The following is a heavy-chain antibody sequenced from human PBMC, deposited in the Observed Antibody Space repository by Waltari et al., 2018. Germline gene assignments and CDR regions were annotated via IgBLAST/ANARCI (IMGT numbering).Heavy chain of an antibody. Sequence: QVQLQESGPGLVKPSETLSLTCTVSGGSISSYYWSWNRQPPGKGLEWIGYIYYSVSTNYTPSRKMRVTISVDTSKNQFSLKLSSVTAADTAVYYCARVATKSGYLSNFDYWGQGTLVTVSS. CDR2: IYYSVST. CDR3: ARVATKSGYLSNFDY. D-gene: IGHD3-3*01. J-gene: IGHJ4*02. CDR1: GGSISSYY. V-gene: IGHV4-59*01.